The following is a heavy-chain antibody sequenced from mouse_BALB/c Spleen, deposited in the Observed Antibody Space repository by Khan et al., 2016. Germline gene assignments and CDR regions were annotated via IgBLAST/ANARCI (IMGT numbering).Heavy chain of an antibody. CDR2: INTYTGEP. J-gene: IGHJ4*01. CDR3: ASHAWDGSDVGGGMDD. Sequence: QIQLVQSGPELKKPGETVKISCKASGYTFTNYGMNWVKQAPGKGLKWMGWINTYTGEPTYADDFKGRFAFSLDTSASTAYLQINNLKNEDTATGCWASHAWDGSDVGGGMDDWGQGTSVTVSS. CDR1: GYTFTNYG. V-gene: IGHV9-3-1*01. D-gene: IGHD2-3*01.